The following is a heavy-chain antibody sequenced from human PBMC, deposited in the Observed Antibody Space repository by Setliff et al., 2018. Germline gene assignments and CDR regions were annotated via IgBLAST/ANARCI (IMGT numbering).Heavy chain of an antibody. CDR1: GFTFSNYG. CDR3: ARNWATAQHYYYGMDV. J-gene: IGHJ6*02. CDR2: IWNDGSTK. V-gene: IGHV3-33*01. Sequence: AGGSLRLSCVASGFTFSNYGMHWVRQAPGKGLEWVALIWNDGSTKFYGDSVKGRFTISRDNSENTLYLQMNSLRAEDTAVYYCARNWATAQHYYYGMDVWGQGTTVTVSS. D-gene: IGHD2-21*02.